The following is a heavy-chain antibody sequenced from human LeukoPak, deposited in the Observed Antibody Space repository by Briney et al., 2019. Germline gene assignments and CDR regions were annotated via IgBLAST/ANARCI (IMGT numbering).Heavy chain of an antibody. CDR1: GYTFSDYY. V-gene: IGHV1-2*02. Sequence: GASVKVSCKASGYTFSDYYIHWVRQAPGQGLEWMGWIDPNRGATNYEQKFHGRVTMTSDTSMSTASMGLNRLTSDDTGVYFCARKIEVDTIGRFDYWGQGTLVRVSS. D-gene: IGHD5-24*01. CDR3: ARKIEVDTIGRFDY. CDR2: IDPNRGAT. J-gene: IGHJ4*02.